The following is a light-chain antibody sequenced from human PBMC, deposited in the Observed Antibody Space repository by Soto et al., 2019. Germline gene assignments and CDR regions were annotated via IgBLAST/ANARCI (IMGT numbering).Light chain of an antibody. CDR1: NVGRPE. CDR2: TTS. J-gene: IGLJ2*01. Sequence: QSVVTQPPSVSGTPGQGGLNSCSNVGRPEVSWYQQVPGMAPKLLIHTTSQRPSGVPDRFSASKSGTSASLAIRGLQSDDEADYFCSSWDDSLSGVVFGRGTKLTVL. V-gene: IGLV1-44*01. CDR3: SSWDDSLSGVV.